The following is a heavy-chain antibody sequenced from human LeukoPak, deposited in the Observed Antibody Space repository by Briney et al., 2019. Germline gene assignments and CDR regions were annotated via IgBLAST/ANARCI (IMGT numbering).Heavy chain of an antibody. CDR2: ISSSGSTI. J-gene: IGHJ5*02. CDR3: ARIRGVSGTDWFDP. CDR1: GFTFSDYY. Sequence: GGSLRLSCAASGFTFSDYYMSWIRQAPGKGLEWILYISSSGSTIYYADSVKGRFTISRDNAKNSLYLQMNNLRADDTAVYYCARIRGVSGTDWFDPWGQGTLVTVSS. D-gene: IGHD2-15*01. V-gene: IGHV3-11*01.